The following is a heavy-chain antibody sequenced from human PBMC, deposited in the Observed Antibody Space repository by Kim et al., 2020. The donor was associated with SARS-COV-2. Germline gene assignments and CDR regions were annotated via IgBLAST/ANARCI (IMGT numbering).Heavy chain of an antibody. V-gene: IGHV7-4-1*02. CDR1: GYSFTSYA. CDR3: ARPNYGSGTYRYFDI. J-gene: IGHJ4*02. D-gene: IGHD3-10*01. Sequence: ASVKVSCKASGYSFTSYAMFWVRQAPGHGLEWMGWIATNTGDPTYAQGFTGRFVFSFDTSVSTAYLQITSLKAEDTAVYYCARPNYGSGTYRYFDIWGQGTLVTVSS. CDR2: IATNTGDP.